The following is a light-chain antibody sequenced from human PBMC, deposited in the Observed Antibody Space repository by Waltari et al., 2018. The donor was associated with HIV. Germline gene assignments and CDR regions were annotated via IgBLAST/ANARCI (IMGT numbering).Light chain of an antibody. CDR3: QSYDSSLSAYVV. CDR1: SSNIGAGSD. V-gene: IGLV1-40*01. J-gene: IGLJ2*01. CDR2: ANI. Sequence: QSVLTPPPSVSGAPGQRVTISCTGTSSNIGAGSDVHWYQQLPGTAPKLLIYANIHRPSGVPDRFSVSKSATSASLAITGLQAEDEADYFCQSYDSSLSAYVVFGGGTKLTVL.